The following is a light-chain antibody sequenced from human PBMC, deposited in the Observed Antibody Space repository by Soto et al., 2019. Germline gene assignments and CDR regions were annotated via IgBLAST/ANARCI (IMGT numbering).Light chain of an antibody. CDR1: QTINSW. J-gene: IGKJ1*01. CDR3: QQYDSYSSGP. V-gene: IGKV1-5*01. CDR2: DAS. Sequence: DIQMTQSPSTLSASVGDRVTITCRASQTINSWLAWYQQKPVKAPKGLILDASILKTGVPSRFSGSGSGTEFTLTISDLQPDDFATDYCQQYDSYSSGPFGQGTKVEIK.